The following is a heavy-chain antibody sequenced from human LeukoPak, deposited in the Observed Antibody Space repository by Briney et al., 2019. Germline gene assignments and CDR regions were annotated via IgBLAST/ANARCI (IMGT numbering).Heavy chain of an antibody. D-gene: IGHD2-15*01. CDR1: GYTFTSYD. J-gene: IGHJ5*02. CDR3: ARERGRYCSGGSCLTGFDP. CDR2: MNPNSGNT. Sequence: GASVKVSCKXSGYTFTSYDINWVLQATGQGLEWMGWMNPNSGNTGYAQKFQGRVTMTRNTSIGTAYMELSSLRSEDTAVYYCARERGRYCSGGSCLTGFDPWGQGTLVTVSS. V-gene: IGHV1-8*01.